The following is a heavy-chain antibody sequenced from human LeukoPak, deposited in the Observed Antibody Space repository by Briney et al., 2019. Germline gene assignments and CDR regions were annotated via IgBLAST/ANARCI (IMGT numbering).Heavy chain of an antibody. J-gene: IGHJ3*01. CDR1: GFTFSSYT. V-gene: IGHV3-21*01. CDR3: ARESDGLDF. Sequence: PGGSLRLSCAASGFTFSSYTMNWVRQTPGKGLEWVSSISSGSTYIHYADSVKGRLTISRDNAKNSLYLQMNSLRAEDTAVYYCARESDGLDFWGQGTMVTVSS. CDR2: ISSGSTYI.